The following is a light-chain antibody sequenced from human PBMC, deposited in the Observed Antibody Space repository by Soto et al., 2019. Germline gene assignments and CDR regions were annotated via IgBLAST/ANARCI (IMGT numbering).Light chain of an antibody. Sequence: QSVLTQPPSASGTPGQRVTISCSGSSSNIVSNYVYWYQQLPGTAPKLLIYRNNQRPSGVPDRFSGSKSGTSASLAISGLRSEDEADYYCAAWDYSLSGVVFGGGTKLTVL. J-gene: IGLJ2*01. V-gene: IGLV1-47*01. CDR1: SSNIVSNY. CDR3: AAWDYSLSGVV. CDR2: RNN.